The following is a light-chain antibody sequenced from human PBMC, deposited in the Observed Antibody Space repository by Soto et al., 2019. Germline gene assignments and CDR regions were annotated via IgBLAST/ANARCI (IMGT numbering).Light chain of an antibody. CDR1: QSVSNN. V-gene: IGKV3-15*01. CDR2: HAS. CDR3: QHYNKWPLT. Sequence: ELVMTQSPATLSVSPGERATLSCRASQSVSNNLAWYQQKPGQAPRLLIYHASTRATGVPARFSGSGSGTEFTLTISSLQSGDFAVYYCQHYNKWPLTFGGGTKVEIK. J-gene: IGKJ4*01.